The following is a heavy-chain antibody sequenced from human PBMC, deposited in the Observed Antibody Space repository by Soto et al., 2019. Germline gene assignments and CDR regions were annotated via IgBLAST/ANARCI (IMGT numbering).Heavy chain of an antibody. V-gene: IGHV1-69*02. CDR2: IIPILGIA. J-gene: IGHJ4*02. Sequence: ASVKVSCKASGGTFSSYTISWVRQAPGQGLEWMGRIIPILGIANYAQKFQGRVTITADKSPSTAYMELSSLRSEDTAVYYGARAREVAADDSSGYYFDYWGQGTLVTVSS. CDR3: ARAREVAADDSSGYYFDY. CDR1: GGTFSSYT. D-gene: IGHD3-22*01.